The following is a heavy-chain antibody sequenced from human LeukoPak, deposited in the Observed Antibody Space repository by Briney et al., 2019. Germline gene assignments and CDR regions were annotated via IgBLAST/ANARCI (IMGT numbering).Heavy chain of an antibody. CDR1: GGSFSGYY. V-gene: IGHV4-34*01. Sequence: SETLSLTCAVYGGSFSGYYSSWIRQPPGKGLEWIGEINHSGSTNYNPSLKSRVTISVDTSKNQFSLKLSSVTAADTAVYYCARVGAVAGTPRGYYYYYMDVWGKGTTVTVSS. J-gene: IGHJ6*03. CDR2: INHSGST. D-gene: IGHD6-19*01. CDR3: ARVGAVAGTPRGYYYYYMDV.